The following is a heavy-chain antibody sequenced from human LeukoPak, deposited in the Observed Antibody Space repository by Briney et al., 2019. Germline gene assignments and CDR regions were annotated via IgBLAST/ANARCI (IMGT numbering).Heavy chain of an antibody. V-gene: IGHV1-2*06. D-gene: IGHD3-22*01. Sequence: ASVKVSCKASGYTFTGYFMHWVRQAPGQGLEWMGRINPNSGGTNYAQKFQGRVTMTRDTSISTAYMELSRLRSDDTAVCYCAKLLIEPKYYCDSSGYPFDYWGQGTLVTVSS. J-gene: IGHJ4*02. CDR2: INPNSGGT. CDR1: GYTFTGYF. CDR3: AKLLIEPKYYCDSSGYPFDY.